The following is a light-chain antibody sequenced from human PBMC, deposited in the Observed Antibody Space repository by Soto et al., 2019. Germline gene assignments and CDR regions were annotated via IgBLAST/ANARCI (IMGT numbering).Light chain of an antibody. J-gene: IGKJ1*01. CDR2: ATS. CDR1: QNIRSY. Sequence: DIQMTQSPSSLSASVGDRVTITCRASQNIRSYLNWYQQKPGKAPQLLIYATSSLQTGVPSRFSASGSGTDFSLVISVLQPEDSATYYCQQGYSSRWTSGRGTKVDTK. CDR3: QQGYSSRWT. V-gene: IGKV1-39*01.